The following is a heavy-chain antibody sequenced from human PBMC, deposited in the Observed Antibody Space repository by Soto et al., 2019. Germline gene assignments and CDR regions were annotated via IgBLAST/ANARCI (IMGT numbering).Heavy chain of an antibody. V-gene: IGHV4-39*01. CDR3: ASYYDSSGYYYRKGWFDP. CDR1: GGSISSSSYY. CDR2: IYYSGST. Sequence: SDTLSLTCTVSGGSISSSSYYWGWIRQPPGEGLEWIGSIYYSGSTYYNPSLKSRVTISVDPSKIQFSLKLSSVTAADTAVYYCASYYDSSGYYYRKGWFDPWGQGTLVTVSS. D-gene: IGHD3-22*01. J-gene: IGHJ5*02.